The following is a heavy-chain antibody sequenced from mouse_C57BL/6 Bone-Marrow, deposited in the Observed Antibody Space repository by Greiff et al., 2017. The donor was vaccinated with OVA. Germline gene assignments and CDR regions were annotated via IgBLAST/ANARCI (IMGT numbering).Heavy chain of an antibody. Sequence: VQLQQSGAELMKPGASVKLSCKATGYTFTGYWIEWVKQRPGHGLEWIGEIFPGSGRTNYNEKFKGKATFTADTSSTTAYMQLSSLTTEDSAIEYCARYGYYGSSYWYFDVGGTGTTVTVSS. J-gene: IGHJ1*03. V-gene: IGHV1-9*01. CDR1: GYTFTGYW. D-gene: IGHD1-1*01. CDR2: IFPGSGRT. CDR3: ARYGYYGSSYWYFDV.